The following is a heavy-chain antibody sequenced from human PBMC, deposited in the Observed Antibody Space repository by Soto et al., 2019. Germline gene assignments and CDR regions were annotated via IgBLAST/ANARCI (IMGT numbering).Heavy chain of an antibody. D-gene: IGHD3-10*01. CDR3: VRDYYGSWSPRSPFFY. J-gene: IGHJ4*02. V-gene: IGHV1-18*01. Sequence: QVHLVQSGAEVKRPGASVTVSCKASGYSFTNYGISWVRQAPGQGLEWMGWISGHNGNTNDAQTLQSRVTMTTDTSTSTAYMGLRSLRSDDTAIYYCVRDYYGSWSPRSPFFYWGQGTLVTDSS. CDR2: ISGHNGNT. CDR1: GYSFTNYG.